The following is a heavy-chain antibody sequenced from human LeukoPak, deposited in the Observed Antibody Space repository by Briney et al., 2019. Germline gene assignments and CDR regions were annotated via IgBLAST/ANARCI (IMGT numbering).Heavy chain of an antibody. CDR3: ARRLMVRGVIREDF. CDR2: ISAYNGNT. V-gene: IGHV1-18*01. D-gene: IGHD3-10*01. CDR1: GYTFTSYS. Sequence: ASVKVSCKASGYTFTSYSISWVRQAPGQGLEWMGWISAYNGNTNYAQKLQGRVTMTTDTSTSTAYMELRSLRSDDTAVYYCARRLMVRGVIREDFWGQGTLVTVSS. J-gene: IGHJ4*02.